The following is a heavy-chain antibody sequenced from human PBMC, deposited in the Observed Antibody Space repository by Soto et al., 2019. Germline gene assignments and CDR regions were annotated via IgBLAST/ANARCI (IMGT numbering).Heavy chain of an antibody. CDR3: ARGVATIARLSYFDY. Sequence: QVQLQQWGAGLLKPSETLSLTCAVYGGSFSGYYWSWIRQPPGKGLEWIGEINHSGSTYYNPSLKSRVTISVDTSKIQFSLKLSSVTAADTAVYYCARGVATIARLSYFDYWGQGTLVTVSS. CDR2: INHSGST. CDR1: GGSFSGYY. V-gene: IGHV4-34*01. D-gene: IGHD5-12*01. J-gene: IGHJ4*02.